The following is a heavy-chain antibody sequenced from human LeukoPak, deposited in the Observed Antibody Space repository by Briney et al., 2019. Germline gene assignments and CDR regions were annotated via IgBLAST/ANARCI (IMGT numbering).Heavy chain of an antibody. CDR3: ARGNIAARLGGV. CDR2: IYYSGST. Sequence: SETLSLTCAVYGGSFSGYYWSWIRQPPGKGLEWIGYIYYSGSTDYNPSLKSRVTISVDTSKNQFSLKLSSVTAADTAVYYCARGNIAARLGGVWGQGTTVTVSS. CDR1: GGSFSGYY. D-gene: IGHD6-6*01. V-gene: IGHV4-59*01. J-gene: IGHJ6*02.